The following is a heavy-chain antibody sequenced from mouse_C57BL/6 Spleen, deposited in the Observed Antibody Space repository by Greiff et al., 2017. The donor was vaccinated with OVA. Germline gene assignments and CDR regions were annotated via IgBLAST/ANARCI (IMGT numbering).Heavy chain of an antibody. CDR3: ASLSTAQATMDY. CDR2: ISGGGGNT. V-gene: IGHV5-9*01. Sequence: EVMLVESGGGLVKPGGSLKLSCAASGFTFSSYTMSWVRQTPEKRLEWVATISGGGGNTYYPDSVKGRFTISRDNAKNTLYLQMSSLRSEDTALYYCASLSTAQATMDYWGQGTSVTVSS. J-gene: IGHJ4*01. D-gene: IGHD3-2*02. CDR1: GFTFSSYT.